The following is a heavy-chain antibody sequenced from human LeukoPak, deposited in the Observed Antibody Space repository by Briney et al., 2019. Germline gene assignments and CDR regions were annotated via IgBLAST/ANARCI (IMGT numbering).Heavy chain of an antibody. V-gene: IGHV4-39*01. CDR3: ARRYISMVDDAFDI. Sequence: SETLSLTCTVSGGSISSSSYYWGWIRQPPGKGLEWIGSIYCSGSTYYNPSLKSRVTISVDTSKNQFSLKLSSVTAADTAVYYCARRYISMVDDAFDIWGQGTMVTVSS. D-gene: IGHD3-10*01. J-gene: IGHJ3*02. CDR1: GGSISSSSYY. CDR2: IYCSGST.